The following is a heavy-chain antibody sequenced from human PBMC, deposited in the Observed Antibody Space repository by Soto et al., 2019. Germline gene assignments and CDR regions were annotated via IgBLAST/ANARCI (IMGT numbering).Heavy chain of an antibody. CDR3: ARHSYSSSSGSPSDY. CDR2: ILAGSGNT. D-gene: IGHD6-6*01. J-gene: IGHJ4*02. V-gene: IGHV1-3*01. CDR1: GYTFTKYS. Sequence: QVQLVQSGAEVKRPGASVKVSCKASGYTFTKYSMHWVRQAPGQRLEWMGWILAGSGNTIYSQKFRGRVTFTRDTSASTAYMELSSLRADDTAVYYCARHSYSSSSGSPSDYWGQGSLVTVSS.